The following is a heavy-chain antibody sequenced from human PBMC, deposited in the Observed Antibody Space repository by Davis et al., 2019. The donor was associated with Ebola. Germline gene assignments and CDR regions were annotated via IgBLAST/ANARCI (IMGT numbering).Heavy chain of an antibody. V-gene: IGHV3-30-3*01. Sequence: GESLKISCAASGFTFSSYAMHWVRQAPGKGLEWVAVISYDGSNKYYADSVKGRFTISRDNSKNTLYLQMNSLRAEDTAVYYCARAAYCGGDCYWAFGWFDPWGQGTLVTVSS. CDR3: ARAAYCGGDCYWAFGWFDP. J-gene: IGHJ5*02. CDR1: GFTFSSYA. CDR2: ISYDGSNK. D-gene: IGHD2-21*02.